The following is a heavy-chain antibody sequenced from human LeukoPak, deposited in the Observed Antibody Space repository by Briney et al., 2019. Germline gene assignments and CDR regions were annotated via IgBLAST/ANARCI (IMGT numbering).Heavy chain of an antibody. D-gene: IGHD3-9*01. J-gene: IGHJ4*02. CDR2: ISSSSSYI. CDR3: ARGHYDILTGYYKEGY. Sequence: GGSLRLSCAASGFTFSSYSMNWVRQAPGKGLEWVSSISSSSSYIYYADSVKGRFTISRDNAKNSLYLQMNSLRAEDTAVYYCARGHYDILTGYYKEGYWGQGTLVTVSS. V-gene: IGHV3-21*01. CDR1: GFTFSSYS.